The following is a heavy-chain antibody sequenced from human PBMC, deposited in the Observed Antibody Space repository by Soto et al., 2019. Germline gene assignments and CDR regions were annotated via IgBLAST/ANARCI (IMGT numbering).Heavy chain of an antibody. CDR3: ARVRYCSGGSCYRWFDP. J-gene: IGHJ5*02. D-gene: IGHD2-15*01. CDR1: GYTFTSYD. V-gene: IGHV1-8*01. Sequence: QVQLVQSGAEVKKPGASVKVSCKASGYTFTSYDINWVRQATGQGLEWMGWMNPNSGNTGYAQKFQGRVTMTRNTSISTAYMELSSLRSEDTALYYCARVRYCSGGSCYRWFDPWGQGTLVTVSS. CDR2: MNPNSGNT.